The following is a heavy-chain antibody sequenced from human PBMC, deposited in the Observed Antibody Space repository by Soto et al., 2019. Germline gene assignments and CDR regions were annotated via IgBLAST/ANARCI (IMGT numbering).Heavy chain of an antibody. CDR2: ISYAVFCWKK. Sequence: GGSLRLSCAASGFTFSNYAIHWVRQAPGKGLEWVAVISYAVFCWKKKNPSLKSQVPISLDRSKTQFSLNLSSVAAADTAMYYCARATFFRKGYYDATDYYFFDYWGQGTLVTVSS. D-gene: IGHD3-22*01. J-gene: IGHJ4*02. V-gene: IGHV3-30*04. CDR3: ARATFFRKGYYDATDYYFFDY. CDR1: GFTFSNYA.